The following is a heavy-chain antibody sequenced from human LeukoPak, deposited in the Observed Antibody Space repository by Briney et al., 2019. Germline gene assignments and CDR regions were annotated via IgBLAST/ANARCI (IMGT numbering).Heavy chain of an antibody. CDR1: GFTLSSYW. CDR2: IINDGSST. J-gene: IGHJ4*01. Sequence: GGSLRLSCAASGFTLSSYWMHWVRQAPGKGLVWVSRIINDGSSTNYADSVKGRFTISRDNAKNTLYSQMNSLRAEDTAVYYCARDLVVATCPDDWGEGTLVTVSS. CDR3: ARDLVVATCPDD. D-gene: IGHD5-12*01. V-gene: IGHV3-74*01.